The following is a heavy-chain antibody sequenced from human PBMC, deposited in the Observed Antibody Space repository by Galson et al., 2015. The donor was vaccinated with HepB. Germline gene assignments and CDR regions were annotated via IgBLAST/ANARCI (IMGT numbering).Heavy chain of an antibody. Sequence: SVKVSCKASESTFTSYAMNWVRQAPGQGLEWMGWINTNTGNPTYAQGFTGRFVFSLDTSVSTAYLQISSLKAEDTAVYYCARDTRIIAAAGTVLGYWGQGTLVTVSS. J-gene: IGHJ4*02. CDR2: INTNTGNP. D-gene: IGHD6-13*01. V-gene: IGHV7-4-1*02. CDR3: ARDTRIIAAAGTVLGY. CDR1: ESTFTSYA.